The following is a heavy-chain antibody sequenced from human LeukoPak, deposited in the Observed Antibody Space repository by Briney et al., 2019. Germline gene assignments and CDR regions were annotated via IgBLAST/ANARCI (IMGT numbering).Heavy chain of an antibody. CDR2: INSGNNYI. CDR3: ARVLLGMSAFDL. CDR1: GFTFSDYT. Sequence: GGSLRLSCVASGFTFSDYTMHWVRQAPGKALEWVSSINSGNNYIYYADSVKGRLTISSDNAKNSLFLQMNSLRADDTAVYSCARVLLGMSAFDLWGQGTMVSVSS. J-gene: IGHJ3*01. V-gene: IGHV3-21*06. D-gene: IGHD3-9*01.